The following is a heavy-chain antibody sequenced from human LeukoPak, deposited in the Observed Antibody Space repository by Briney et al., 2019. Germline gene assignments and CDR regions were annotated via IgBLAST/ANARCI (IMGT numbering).Heavy chain of an antibody. CDR2: MNPNSGNT. Sequence: ASVKVPCKASGYTFTSYDINWVRQATGQGLEWMGWMNPNSGNTGYAQKFQGRVTMTRNTSISTAYMELSSLRSEDTAVYYCARVGYSSSWYPVPYYGMDVWGQGTTVTVSS. V-gene: IGHV1-8*01. J-gene: IGHJ6*02. CDR3: ARVGYSSSWYPVPYYGMDV. CDR1: GYTFTSYD. D-gene: IGHD6-13*01.